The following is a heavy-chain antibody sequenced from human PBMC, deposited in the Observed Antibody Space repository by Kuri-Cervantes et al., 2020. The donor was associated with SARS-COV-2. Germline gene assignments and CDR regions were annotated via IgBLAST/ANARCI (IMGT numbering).Heavy chain of an antibody. V-gene: IGHV4-30-4*01. D-gene: IGHD5-18*01. Sequence: SETLSLSCTVSGGSISSGYYYRSWIRQPPGKGLEWIGYIYYSGSTYYNPSLKSRVTISVDTSKNQFSLKLISVTAADTAVYYCARLGEDTAYADKSQFDYWGQGTLVTVSS. CDR1: GGSISSGYYY. J-gene: IGHJ4*02. CDR3: ARLGEDTAYADKSQFDY. CDR2: IYYSGST.